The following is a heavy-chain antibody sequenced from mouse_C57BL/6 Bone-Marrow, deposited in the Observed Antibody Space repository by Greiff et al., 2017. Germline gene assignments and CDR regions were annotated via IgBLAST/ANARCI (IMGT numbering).Heavy chain of an antibody. CDR3: ALYYYGSRDYAMDY. CDR1: GYSFTSYW. Sequence: QVQLQQPGAELVKPGASVKMSCKASGYSFTSYWITWVKQRPGQGLEWIGDIYPGSGSTNYNEKFKSKATLTVDTSSSTAYMQLSSLTSEDSAVYYCALYYYGSRDYAMDYWDQGTSVTVSS. D-gene: IGHD1-1*01. V-gene: IGHV1-55*01. J-gene: IGHJ4*01. CDR2: IYPGSGST.